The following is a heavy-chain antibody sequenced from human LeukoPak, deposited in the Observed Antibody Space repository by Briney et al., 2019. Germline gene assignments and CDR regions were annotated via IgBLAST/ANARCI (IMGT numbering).Heavy chain of an antibody. CDR3: ARAEFS. CDR1: GGSISSVGVF. CDR2: INYSGSS. J-gene: IGHJ5*02. V-gene: IGHV4-30-4*01. Sequence: PSETLSLTCTVSGGSISSVGVFWSWIRQPPGKGLDWIGYINYSGSSYYNPSLKSRVTISVDTSKNQFSLKLSSVTAADTAVYYCARAEFSWGQGTLVTVSS. D-gene: IGHD1-14*01.